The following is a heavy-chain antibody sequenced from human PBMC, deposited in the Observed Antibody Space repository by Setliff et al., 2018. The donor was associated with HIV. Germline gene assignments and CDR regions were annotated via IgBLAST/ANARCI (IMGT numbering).Heavy chain of an antibody. Sequence: SETLSLTCTVSGGSISTGGYYWSWIRQHPGKGLEWIGYIYNSGGTYYNPSLKSRITMSIDTSKKQFSLRLSSVTAADTAVYYCARDGRHDRNRWYVTHQYFKYWGQGTLVTVSS. V-gene: IGHV4-31*03. CDR2: IYNSGGT. CDR1: GGSISTGGYY. CDR3: ARDGRHDRNRWYVTHQYFKY. J-gene: IGHJ1*01. D-gene: IGHD2-15*01.